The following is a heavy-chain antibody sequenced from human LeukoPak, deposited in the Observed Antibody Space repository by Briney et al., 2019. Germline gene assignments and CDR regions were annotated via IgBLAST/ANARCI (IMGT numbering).Heavy chain of an antibody. Sequence: ASVKVSFKASGYTFTGYYMHWVRQAPGQGLEWMGWINPKNGDTNYAQKFQGRVTMTRDTSISTAYMELSSLRSDDTAVYYCARGRALSAQDLILFDYWGQGTLVTVSS. J-gene: IGHJ4*02. V-gene: IGHV1-2*02. D-gene: IGHD2-21*01. CDR3: ARGRALSAQDLILFDY. CDR2: INPKNGDT. CDR1: GYTFTGYY.